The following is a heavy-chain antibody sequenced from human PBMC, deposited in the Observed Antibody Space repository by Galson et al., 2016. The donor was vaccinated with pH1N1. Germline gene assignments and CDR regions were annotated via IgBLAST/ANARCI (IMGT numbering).Heavy chain of an antibody. Sequence: SLRLSCAASGFSFSTFAMTWVRQAPGKGLEWVSFISPGGGGTYYADSVKGRLTISKDSSTNTLSLQMNSLRSEDTAIYYCASPNCNSAACPRGYPYWGQGTLVTVSS. CDR1: GFSFSTFA. V-gene: IGHV3-23*01. D-gene: IGHD2/OR15-2a*01. CDR3: ASPNCNSAACPRGYPY. CDR2: ISPGGGGT. J-gene: IGHJ4*02.